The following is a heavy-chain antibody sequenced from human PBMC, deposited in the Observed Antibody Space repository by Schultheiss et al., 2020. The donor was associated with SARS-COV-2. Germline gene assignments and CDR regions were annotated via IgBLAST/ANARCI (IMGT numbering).Heavy chain of an antibody. Sequence: GGSLRLSCAASGITVSNSYMTWVRQAPGKGLEWVGRIKSKTDGGTTDYDAPVKGRFTISRDDSKNTLYLQMNSLKTEDTAVYYCAKDYYDSSGYPDYWGQGTLVTVSS. J-gene: IGHJ4*02. CDR1: GITVSNSY. CDR3: AKDYYDSSGYPDY. CDR2: IKSKTDGGTT. V-gene: IGHV3-15*01. D-gene: IGHD3-22*01.